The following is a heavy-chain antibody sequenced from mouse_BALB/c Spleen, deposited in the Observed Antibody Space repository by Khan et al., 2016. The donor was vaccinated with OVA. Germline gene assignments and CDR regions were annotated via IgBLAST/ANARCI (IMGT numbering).Heavy chain of an antibody. CDR1: GFIFSSYG. V-gene: IGHV5-6*01. D-gene: IGHD1-2*01. CDR2: MSSGGSFT. CDR3: SRFITTTTGDYYGMDY. J-gene: IGHJ4*01. Sequence: EVELVESGGDLVKPGGSLKLSCAASGFIFSSYGMSWVRQTPDKRLEWVATMSSGGSFTYYLESVKGRFTISRDNAKNTLYLQVNSLKSEDTAMYYCSRFITTTTGDYYGMDYWGQGTSVTGSS.